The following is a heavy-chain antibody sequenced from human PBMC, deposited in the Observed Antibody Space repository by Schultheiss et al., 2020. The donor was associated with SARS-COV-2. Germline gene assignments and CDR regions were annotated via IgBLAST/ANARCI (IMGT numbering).Heavy chain of an antibody. V-gene: IGHV3-11*01. CDR2: ISSSGSTI. CDR3: AKRGSGYSAGLTD. Sequence: GGSLRLSCTASGFTFGDYAMSWFRQAPGKGLEWVSYISSSGSTIYYADSVKGRFTISRDNAKNSLYLQMNSLRAEDMALYYCAKRGSGYSAGLTDWGQGTLVTVSS. CDR1: GFTFGDYA. D-gene: IGHD3-22*01. J-gene: IGHJ4*02.